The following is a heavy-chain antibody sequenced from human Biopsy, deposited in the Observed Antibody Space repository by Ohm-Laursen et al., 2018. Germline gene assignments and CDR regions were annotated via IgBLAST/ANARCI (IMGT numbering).Heavy chain of an antibody. J-gene: IGHJ6*02. D-gene: IGHD6-13*01. CDR1: GGSFNGYF. V-gene: IGHV4-34*01. CDR2: ITQSGST. Sequence: PSETLSLTCAVYGGSFNGYFWSWIRQPPGKGLEWIGDITQSGSTNYSPSLKSRVTISVDTAKKQFSPSLRSVTAADTAVYYCARVPLPGIGAAYQGRFLYGMDVWGQGTTVSVSS. CDR3: ARVPLPGIGAAYQGRFLYGMDV.